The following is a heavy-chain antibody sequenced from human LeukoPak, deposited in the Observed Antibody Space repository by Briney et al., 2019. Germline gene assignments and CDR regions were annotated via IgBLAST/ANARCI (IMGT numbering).Heavy chain of an antibody. Sequence: GESLRLSCAASGFTFSSYSMNWVRQAPGKGLEWVSSISSSSSYIYYADSVKGRFTISRDNAKNSLYLQMNSLRAEDTAVYYCARGVGGAFDIWGQGTMVTVSS. CDR2: ISSSSSYI. J-gene: IGHJ3*02. CDR3: ARGVGGAFDI. CDR1: GFTFSSYS. D-gene: IGHD2-15*01. V-gene: IGHV3-21*01.